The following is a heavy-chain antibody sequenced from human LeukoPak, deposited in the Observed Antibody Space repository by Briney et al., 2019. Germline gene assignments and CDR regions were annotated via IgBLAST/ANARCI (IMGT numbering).Heavy chain of an antibody. Sequence: SETLSLTCTVSVGSISSGYYYWSWIRQPPGKGLEYIGYIYYSGSTYYNPSLKSRITISVDTSKNQFSLKLSSVTAADTAVYYCARGSWSSSIDYWGQGTLVTVSS. CDR1: VGSISSGYYY. V-gene: IGHV4-30-4*01. CDR3: ARGSWSSSIDY. CDR2: IYYSGST. J-gene: IGHJ4*02. D-gene: IGHD6-6*01.